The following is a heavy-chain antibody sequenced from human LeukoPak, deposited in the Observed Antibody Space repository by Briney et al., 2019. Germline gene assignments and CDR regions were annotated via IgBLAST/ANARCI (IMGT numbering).Heavy chain of an antibody. V-gene: IGHV3-74*01. D-gene: IGHD6-13*01. CDR1: GFTLSSYW. Sequence: AGGSLRLSCAASGFTLSSYWMHWVRQAPGKGLVWVSRINSDGSSISYADSVKGRFTISRDIAKNTLYLQMNSLRPEDTAVYYCARGGQLGTSTWYRNSLDSWGQGTLVTVSS. CDR2: INSDGSSI. J-gene: IGHJ4*02. CDR3: ARGGQLGTSTWYRNSLDS.